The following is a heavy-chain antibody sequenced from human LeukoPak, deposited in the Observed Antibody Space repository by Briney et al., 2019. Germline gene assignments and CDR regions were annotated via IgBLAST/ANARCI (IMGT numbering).Heavy chain of an antibody. Sequence: SETLSLTCTVSGGSISSSSYYWGWIRQPPGKGLEWIGSIYYSGSTYYNPSLKSRVTISVDTSKNQFSLKLSSVTAADTAVYYCARRRVVIMRVFDYWGQGTLVTVSS. D-gene: IGHD3-3*01. CDR2: IYYSGST. CDR3: ARRRVVIMRVFDY. J-gene: IGHJ4*02. V-gene: IGHV4-39*01. CDR1: GGSISSSSYY.